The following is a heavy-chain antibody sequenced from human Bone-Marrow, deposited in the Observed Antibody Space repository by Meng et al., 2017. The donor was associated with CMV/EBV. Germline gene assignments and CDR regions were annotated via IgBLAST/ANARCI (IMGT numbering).Heavy chain of an antibody. CDR3: ARGEGYCTTTRCHLAPLDY. CDR1: GGSISSSSYY. Sequence: GSLRLSCTVSGGSISSSSYYWGWIRQPPGKGLEWIGSIYYSGSTYYNPSLKSRVTISVDTSKNQFSLKLSSVTAADTAVYYCARGEGYCTTTRCHLAPLDYWGQGTLVTVSS. J-gene: IGHJ4*02. D-gene: IGHD2-2*01. CDR2: IYYSGST. V-gene: IGHV4-39*07.